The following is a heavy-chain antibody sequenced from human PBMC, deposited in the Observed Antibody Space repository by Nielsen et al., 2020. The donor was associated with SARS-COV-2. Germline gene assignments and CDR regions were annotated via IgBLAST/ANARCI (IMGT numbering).Heavy chain of an antibody. CDR3: ARVGHRGAFDI. CDR1: GYTLTELS. V-gene: IGHV1-2*06. Sequence: ASVKVSCKVSGYTLTELSMHWVRQAPGQGLEWMGRINPNSGGTNYAQKFQGRVTMTRDTSISTAYMELSRLRSDDTAVYYCARVGHRGAFDIWGQGTMVTVSS. D-gene: IGHD3-16*01. J-gene: IGHJ3*02. CDR2: INPNSGGT.